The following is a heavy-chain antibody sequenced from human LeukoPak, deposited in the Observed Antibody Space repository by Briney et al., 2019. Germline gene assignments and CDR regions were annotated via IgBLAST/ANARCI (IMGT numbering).Heavy chain of an antibody. V-gene: IGHV4-59*08. D-gene: IGHD6-19*01. Sequence: ETLSLTCTVSGGSISTYYWSWIRQPPGKGLEWIGYVYYSGSTNYNPSLKSRVTISVDPSKNRFSLKLGSVTAADTAVYYCARHGYSSAWYAGGLDYWGQGTLVTVSS. CDR3: ARHGYSSAWYAGGLDY. CDR1: GGSISTYY. CDR2: VYYSGST. J-gene: IGHJ4*02.